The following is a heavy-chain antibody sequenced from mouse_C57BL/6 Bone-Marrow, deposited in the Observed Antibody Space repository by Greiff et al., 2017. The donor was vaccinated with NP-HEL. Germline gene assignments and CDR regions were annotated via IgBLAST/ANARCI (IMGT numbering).Heavy chain of an antibody. J-gene: IGHJ2*01. Sequence: VQLKESGAELVRPGASVKLSCTASGFNINDDYMHWVKQRPEQGLEWIGWIDPENGDTEYASKFQGKATITADPSSNTAYLQLSSLTSEDTAVYYCTVTLDYWGQGTTLTVSS. V-gene: IGHV14-4*01. CDR2: IDPENGDT. CDR1: GFNINDDY. CDR3: TVTLDY. D-gene: IGHD2-3*01.